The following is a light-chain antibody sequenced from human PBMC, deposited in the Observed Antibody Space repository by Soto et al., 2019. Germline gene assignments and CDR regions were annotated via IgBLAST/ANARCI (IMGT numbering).Light chain of an antibody. CDR1: QSISIW. CDR3: QHYSDYPWT. CDR2: KTS. V-gene: IGKV1-5*03. J-gene: IGKJ1*01. Sequence: DIHMTQSPSTLSASVGDRVTITCRASQSISIWLAWYQQKPGKAPNLLIYKTSSLESGVPSRFSGSGSGTEFTLTISRLQPDELATYYCQHYSDYPWTFGQGTKVEIK.